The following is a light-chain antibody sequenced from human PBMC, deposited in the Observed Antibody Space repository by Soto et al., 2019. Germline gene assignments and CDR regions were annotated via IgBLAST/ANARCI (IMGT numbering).Light chain of an antibody. CDR3: SSYTSRSTLV. CDR2: EVI. CDR1: SSDVGGYNY. J-gene: IGLJ1*01. V-gene: IGLV2-14*01. Sequence: QSALTQPASVSGSPGQSITISCTGTSSDVGGYNYVSWYQQHPGKAPKLIICEVINRPSGVSNRFPGSKSGNTASLTISGLQAEDEADYYCSSYTSRSTLVFGTGTKVTVL.